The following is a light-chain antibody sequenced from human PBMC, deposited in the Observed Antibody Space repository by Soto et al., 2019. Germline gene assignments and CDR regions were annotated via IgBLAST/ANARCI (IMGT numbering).Light chain of an antibody. V-gene: IGKV3-11*01. CDR3: QQRGYT. CDR1: QSVSSY. J-gene: IGKJ2*01. CDR2: DAS. Sequence: EIVLTQSPATLSLSPGERATLSCRASQSVSSYLAWYQQKPGQAPRLLIYDASSRATGIPGRFSGSGSGTDFTLTISSLEPEDFAVYYCQQRGYTFGQGTKLEIK.